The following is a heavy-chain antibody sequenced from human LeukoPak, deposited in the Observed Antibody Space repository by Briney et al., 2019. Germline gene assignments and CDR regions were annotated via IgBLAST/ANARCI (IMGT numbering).Heavy chain of an antibody. CDR3: CTPFHRLSLHY. CDR2: ISGCGCST. J-gene: IGHJ4*02. D-gene: IGHD3-9*01. V-gene: IGHV3-23*01. CDR1: GLTFLSYP. Sequence: GWSLTLSCAASGLTFLSYPMSWVRQARWKGLAGVCAISGCGCSTYYADAVKGWFTNSRDNSKNTLNLQMNSLRADDKALYYCCTPFHRLSLHYWGQGTLVTVSS.